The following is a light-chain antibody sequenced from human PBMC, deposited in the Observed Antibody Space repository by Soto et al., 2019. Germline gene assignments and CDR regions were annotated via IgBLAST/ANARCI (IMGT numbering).Light chain of an antibody. CDR3: QQSYSTSWT. Sequence: DIQMTQYPSSLSASVGDRVTITCRASQSISSYLNWYQQKPGKAPKLLIYAASSLQSGVPSRFSGCGSGTDFTLTISSLQPEDFATYYCQQSYSTSWTFGQGTKVEIK. CDR1: QSISSY. J-gene: IGKJ1*01. V-gene: IGKV1-39*01. CDR2: AAS.